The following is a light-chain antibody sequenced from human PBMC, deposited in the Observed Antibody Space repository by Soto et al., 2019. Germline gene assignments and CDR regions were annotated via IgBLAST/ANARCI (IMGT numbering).Light chain of an antibody. CDR2: AAA. V-gene: IGKV1-5*01. CDR1: QSVNGW. Sequence: DIQMTQSPSTLSASVGDRVTITCRASQSVNGWLAWYQQKPGKAPKLLIYAAANLESGVPSRFSGSGSGTECTLTISSLEPDDFATYYCQGYNSNPWKLGQGTKVEIK. CDR3: QGYNSNPWK. J-gene: IGKJ1*01.